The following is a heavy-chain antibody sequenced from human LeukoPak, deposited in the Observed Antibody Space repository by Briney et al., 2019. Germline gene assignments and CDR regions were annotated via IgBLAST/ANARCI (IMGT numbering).Heavy chain of an antibody. Sequence: GGSLRLSCAAPGFGFSSNWMGWVRQAPGKGLEWVAHIKRDGSQKYYLDSVKGRFTISRDNAKNSLYLQMNSLRVEDTAVYYCARLGLEVGGPNWFDPWGQGTLVTVSS. CDR3: ARLGLEVGGPNWFDP. CDR2: IKRDGSQK. V-gene: IGHV3-7*01. CDR1: GFGFSSNW. J-gene: IGHJ5*02. D-gene: IGHD1-1*01.